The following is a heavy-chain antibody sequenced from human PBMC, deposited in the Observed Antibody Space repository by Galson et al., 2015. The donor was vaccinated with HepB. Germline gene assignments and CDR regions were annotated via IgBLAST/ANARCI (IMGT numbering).Heavy chain of an antibody. J-gene: IGHJ6*02. CDR2: IWYDGSNK. CDR3: ARGTGYSSSWDRGYYYGMDV. Sequence: SLRLSCAASGFTFSSYGMHWVRQAPGKGLEWVAVIWYDGSNKYYADSVKGRFTISRDNSKNTLYLQMNSLRAEDTAVYYCARGTGYSSSWDRGYYYGMDVWGQGTTVTVSS. D-gene: IGHD6-13*01. V-gene: IGHV3-33*08. CDR1: GFTFSSYG.